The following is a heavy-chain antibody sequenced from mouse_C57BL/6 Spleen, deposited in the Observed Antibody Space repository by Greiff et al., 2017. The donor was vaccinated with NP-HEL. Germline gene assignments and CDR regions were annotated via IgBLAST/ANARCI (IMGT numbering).Heavy chain of an antibody. CDR3: ARWIITTVVGYFDY. Sequence: QVQLQQPGAELVMPGASVKLSCKASGYTFTSYWMHWVKQRPGPGLEWIGEIDPSDSYTNYNQKFKGKSTLTVDKSSSTAYMQLSSLTSEDSAVYYCARWIITTVVGYFDYWGQGTTLTVSS. V-gene: IGHV1-69*01. CDR2: IDPSDSYT. J-gene: IGHJ2*01. D-gene: IGHD1-1*01. CDR1: GYTFTSYW.